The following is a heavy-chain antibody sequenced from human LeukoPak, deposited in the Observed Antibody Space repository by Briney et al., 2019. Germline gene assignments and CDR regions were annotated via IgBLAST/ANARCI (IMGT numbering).Heavy chain of an antibody. Sequence: ASVKVSCKASRYTFTGYYMHWVRQAPGQGLEWMGWINPNSGGTNYAQKFQGRVTMTRDTSISTAYMELSRLRSDDTAVYYCARARGYSYGYQGIRFDPWGQGTLVTVSS. CDR3: ARARGYSYGYQGIRFDP. CDR1: RYTFTGYY. CDR2: INPNSGGT. V-gene: IGHV1-2*02. J-gene: IGHJ5*02. D-gene: IGHD5-18*01.